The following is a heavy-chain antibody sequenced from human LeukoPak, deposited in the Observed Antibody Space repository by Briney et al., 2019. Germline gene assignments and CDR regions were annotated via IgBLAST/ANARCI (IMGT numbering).Heavy chain of an antibody. CDR2: ISYDGSNK. D-gene: IGHD4-23*01. J-gene: IGHJ4*02. Sequence: PGGSLRLSCAASGFTFSSYGMHWVRQAPDKGLEWVAVISYDGSNKYYADSVKGRFTIPRDNSKNTLYLQMNSLRAEDTAVYYCANLYGGNSGIWYWGQGTLVTVSS. V-gene: IGHV3-30*18. CDR1: GFTFSSYG. CDR3: ANLYGGNSGIWY.